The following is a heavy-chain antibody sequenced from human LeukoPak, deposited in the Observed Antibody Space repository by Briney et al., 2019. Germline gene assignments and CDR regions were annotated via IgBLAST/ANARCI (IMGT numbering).Heavy chain of an antibody. Sequence: ASVKVSCKTSGYSLTAYYVHWMRQAPGQGVEWMAWINPNSGVTAVAQKFQGRVTMTRDTSSSTVHMELSSLLSDDTAVYYCVRGGPLVREVLKEVFDYWGQGTLVTVSS. J-gene: IGHJ4*02. CDR2: INPNSGVT. V-gene: IGHV1-2*02. CDR1: GYSLTAYY. CDR3: VRGGPLVREVLKEVFDY. D-gene: IGHD6-6*01.